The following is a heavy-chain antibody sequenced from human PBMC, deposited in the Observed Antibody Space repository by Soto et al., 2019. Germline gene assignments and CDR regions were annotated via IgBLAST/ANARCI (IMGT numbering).Heavy chain of an antibody. J-gene: IGHJ4*02. CDR1: GFTFSSYS. V-gene: IGHV3-21*01. CDR2: ISSSSSYI. D-gene: IGHD6-13*01. Sequence: EVQLVESGGGLVKPGGSLRLSCAASGFTFSSYSMNWVRQAPGKGLEWVSSISSSSSYIYCADSVKGRFTISRDNAKNSLYLQMNSLRAEDTAVYYCARDSRSSSLLKYWGQGTLVTVSS. CDR3: ARDSRSSSLLKY.